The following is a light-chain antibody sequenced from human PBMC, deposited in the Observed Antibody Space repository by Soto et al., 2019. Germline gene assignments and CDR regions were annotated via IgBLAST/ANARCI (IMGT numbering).Light chain of an antibody. CDR1: SSDVGGYNY. CDR3: SSYTSSSTGGYV. CDR2: EVS. V-gene: IGLV2-14*01. Sequence: QSALTQPAYVSGSPGQSITISCAGTSSDVGGYNYVSWYQQHPGKAPKLLIYEVSNRPSGVSNRFSGSKSGNTASLTISGLQAEDEADYYCSSYTSSSTGGYVFGTGTKVTVL. J-gene: IGLJ1*01.